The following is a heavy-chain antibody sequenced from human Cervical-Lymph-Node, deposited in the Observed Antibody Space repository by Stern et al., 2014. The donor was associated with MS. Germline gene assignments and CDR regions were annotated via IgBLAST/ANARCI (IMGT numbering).Heavy chain of an antibody. J-gene: IGHJ4*02. Sequence: VQLVQSAAEVKKPGASVKVSCKSFGYTFTDYYFYWVRQAPGQGLEWMGRIYPKSGDSISAPKFQGRVIMTRDTSIRTLYVELNRLRPVDTAVYYCARGLGATAFDFWGQGTLVTVSS. D-gene: IGHD1-26*01. CDR1: GYTFTDYY. V-gene: IGHV1-2*06. CDR2: IYPKSGDS. CDR3: ARGLGATAFDF.